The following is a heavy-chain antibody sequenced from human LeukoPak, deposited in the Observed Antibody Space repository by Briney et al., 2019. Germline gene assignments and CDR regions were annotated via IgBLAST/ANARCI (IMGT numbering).Heavy chain of an antibody. CDR3: ARQYGSGRYGEWFDS. CDR1: GYSFTSYW. J-gene: IGHJ5*01. Sequence: GESLKISCKGSGYSFTSYWISWLRQMPGKGLVWMGIIYPGDSDTRYSTSFKGEVTISADKSLGTTYLQWSSLKASDRAMNYCARQYGSGRYGEWFDSWGEATLLSVSS. V-gene: IGHV5-51*01. D-gene: IGHD6-19*01. CDR2: IYPGDSDT.